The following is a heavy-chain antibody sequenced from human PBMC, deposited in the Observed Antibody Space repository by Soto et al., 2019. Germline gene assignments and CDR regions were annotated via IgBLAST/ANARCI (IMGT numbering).Heavy chain of an antibody. CDR1: GYTFTSYY. V-gene: IGHV1-46*01. CDR3: ARGRITIFGVVIIPEYFQH. Sequence: ASVKVSCKASGYTFTSYYMHWVRQAPGQGLEWMGIINPSGGSTSYAQKFQGRVTMTRDTSTSTVYMELSSLRSEGTAVYYCARGRITIFGVVIIPEYFQHWGQGTLVTVSS. CDR2: INPSGGST. J-gene: IGHJ1*01. D-gene: IGHD3-3*01.